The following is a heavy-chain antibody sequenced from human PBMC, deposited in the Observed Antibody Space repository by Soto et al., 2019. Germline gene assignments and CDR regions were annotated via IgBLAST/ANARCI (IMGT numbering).Heavy chain of an antibody. D-gene: IGHD3-3*01. CDR2: ISSSSSTI. Sequence: GGSLRLSCAASGFTFSSYSMNWVRQAPGKGLEWVSYISSSSSTIYYADSVKGRFTISRDNAKNSLYLQMNSLRDEDTAVYYCARLTIFGVVTLTPFDYWGQGTLVTVSS. CDR1: GFTFSSYS. J-gene: IGHJ4*02. V-gene: IGHV3-48*02. CDR3: ARLTIFGVVTLTPFDY.